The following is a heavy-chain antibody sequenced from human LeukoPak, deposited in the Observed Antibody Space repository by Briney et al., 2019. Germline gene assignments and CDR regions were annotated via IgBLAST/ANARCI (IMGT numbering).Heavy chain of an antibody. CDR2: IYYSGST. J-gene: IGHJ4*02. CDR3: ARITDYPYFDY. CDR1: GVSIRSYY. D-gene: IGHD5-12*01. V-gene: IGHV4-59*01. Sequence: SETLSLTCSVSGVSIRSYYWSWIRQPPGKGLEWIGYIYYSGSTNYNPSHRSRVTISVHTYKNQFSLKLRPVTAAHTAVYYCARITDYPYFDYWGQGTLVTVSS.